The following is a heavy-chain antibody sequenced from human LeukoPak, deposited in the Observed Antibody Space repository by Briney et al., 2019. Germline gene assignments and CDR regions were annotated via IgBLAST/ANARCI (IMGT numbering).Heavy chain of an antibody. J-gene: IGHJ4*02. V-gene: IGHV3-30*18. D-gene: IGHD2-2*01. CDR3: AKVGCSSTSCYVDDY. CDR2: ISYDGSNK. CDR1: GFTFSSYG. Sequence: GGSLRLSCAASGFTFSSYGMHWVRQAPGKGLEGVAVISYDGSNKYYADSVKGRFTISRDNSKNTLYLQMNSLRAEDTAVYYCAKVGCSSTSCYVDDYWGQGTLVTVSS.